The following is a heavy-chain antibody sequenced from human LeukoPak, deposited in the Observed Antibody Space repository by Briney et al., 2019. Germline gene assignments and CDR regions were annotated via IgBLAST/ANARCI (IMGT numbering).Heavy chain of an antibody. D-gene: IGHD1-7*01. J-gene: IGHJ5*02. CDR3: ARVLDWNYAWFDP. CDR1: GYTFTGYY. CDR2: INPNSGGT. V-gene: IGHV1-2*02. Sequence: ASVKVSCKASGYTFTGYYMHWVRQAPGQGLEWMGWINPNSGGTNYAQKFQGRATMTRDTSISTAYMELSRLRSDDTAVYYCARVLDWNYAWFDPWGQGTLVTVSS.